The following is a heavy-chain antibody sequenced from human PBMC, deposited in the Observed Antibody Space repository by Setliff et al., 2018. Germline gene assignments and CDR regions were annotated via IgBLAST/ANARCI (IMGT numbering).Heavy chain of an antibody. D-gene: IGHD6-19*01. V-gene: IGHV4-4*07. CDR1: GGSISSYY. CDR2: TYIGGSA. CDR3: AREQWLDPPGYYYMDV. Sequence: SETLSLTCTVSGGSISSYYWSWIRQPAGKGLEWIGHTYIGGSANYNPSLKSRVTMSIDTSKNQFSLKLNSVTAAAMAVYYCAREQWLDPPGYYYMDVRAKGTTVTVSS. J-gene: IGHJ6*03.